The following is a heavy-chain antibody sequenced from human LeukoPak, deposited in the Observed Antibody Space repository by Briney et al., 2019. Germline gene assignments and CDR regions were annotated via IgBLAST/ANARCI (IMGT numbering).Heavy chain of an antibody. CDR2: IKQDGSEK. Sequence: GGSLRLSCAASGFTFSSYWMSWVRQAPGKGLEWVANIKQDGSEKYYVDSVKGRFIISRDNSKNTLYLQMNSLRPEDTAVYYCAKFGSRLRSYYYYMDVWGKGTTVTISS. D-gene: IGHD3-10*01. CDR1: GFTFSSYW. CDR3: AKFGSRLRSYYYYMDV. J-gene: IGHJ6*03. V-gene: IGHV3-7*03.